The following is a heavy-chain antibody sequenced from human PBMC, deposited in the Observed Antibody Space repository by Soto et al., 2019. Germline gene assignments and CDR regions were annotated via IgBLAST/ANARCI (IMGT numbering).Heavy chain of an antibody. D-gene: IGHD3-9*01. CDR3: ARVRYFAFLYFDY. CDR1: GGSISSYY. V-gene: IGHV4-59*01. CDR2: IYYSGST. J-gene: IGHJ4*02. Sequence: PSETLSLTCTVSGGSISSYYWSWIRQPPGKGLEWIGYIYYSGSTNYNPSLKSRVTISVDTSKNQFSLKLSSVTAADTAVYYCARVRYFAFLYFDYWGQGTLVPVSS.